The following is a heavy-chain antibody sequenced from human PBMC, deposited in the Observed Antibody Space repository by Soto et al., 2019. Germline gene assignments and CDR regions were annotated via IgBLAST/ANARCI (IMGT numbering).Heavy chain of an antibody. CDR1: GFTFSSYA. V-gene: IGHV3-23*01. CDR3: AKVYKDIVVVPAADYYFDY. J-gene: IGHJ4*02. Sequence: GGSLRLSCAASGFTFSSYAMSWVRQAPGKGLEWVSAISGSGGSTYYADSVKGRFTISRDNSKNTLYLQMNSLRAEDTAVYYCAKVYKDIVVVPAADYYFDYWGQGTLVTVSS. D-gene: IGHD2-2*01. CDR2: ISGSGGST.